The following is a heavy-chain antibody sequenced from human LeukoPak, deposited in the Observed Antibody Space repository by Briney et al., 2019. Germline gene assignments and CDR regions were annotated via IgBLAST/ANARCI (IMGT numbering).Heavy chain of an antibody. CDR2: IRYDGSNK. D-gene: IGHD3-22*01. Sequence: GGSLRLSCAASGFTFSSYGMHWVRQAPGKGLEWVAFIRYDGSNKYYADSVKGRFTISRDNSKNTLYLQMNSLRAEDTAVYYCAKTSKGYDSSGYYYVFDYWGQGTLVTVSS. V-gene: IGHV3-30*02. CDR1: GFTFSSYG. CDR3: AKTSKGYDSSGYYYVFDY. J-gene: IGHJ4*02.